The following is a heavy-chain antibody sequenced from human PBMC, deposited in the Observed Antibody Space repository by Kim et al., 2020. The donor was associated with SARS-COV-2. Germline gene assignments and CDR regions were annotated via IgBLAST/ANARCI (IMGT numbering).Heavy chain of an antibody. CDR2: IGTAGDT. CDR3: ARGSTGSGSYRFDY. Sequence: GGSLRLSCAASGFTFSSYDMHWVRQATGKGLEWVSAIGTAGDTYYPGSVKGRFTISRENAKNSLYLQMNSLRAGDTAVYYCARGSTGSGSYRFDYWGQGTLVTVSS. J-gene: IGHJ4*02. CDR1: GFTFSSYD. V-gene: IGHV3-13*04. D-gene: IGHD3-10*01.